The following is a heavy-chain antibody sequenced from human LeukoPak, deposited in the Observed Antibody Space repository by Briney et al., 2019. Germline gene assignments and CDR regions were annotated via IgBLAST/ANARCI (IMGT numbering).Heavy chain of an antibody. CDR3: ARDSGRGGSCDY. CDR1: GFTFSSYS. D-gene: IGHD2-15*01. CDR2: IDGGSSAI. V-gene: IGHV3-48*01. J-gene: IGHJ4*02. Sequence: GGSLRLSCAASGFTFSSYSMKWVRQAPGKGLEWVSHIDGGSSAIYYADSVKGRFTISRDNARNPLYLQMNSLRGEDTGVYYCARDSGRGGSCDYWGQGTLVTVSS.